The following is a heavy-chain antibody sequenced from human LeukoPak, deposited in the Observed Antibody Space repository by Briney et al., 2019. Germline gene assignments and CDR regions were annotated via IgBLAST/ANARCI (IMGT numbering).Heavy chain of an antibody. D-gene: IGHD6-19*01. J-gene: IGHJ5*02. V-gene: IGHV4-4*07. CDR3: ARDRSTGYSSDWFDP. CDR2: IYISDNT. Sequence: PSETLSLTCTVSGGSISSYYWSWIRQPAGKGLEWIGRIYISDNTNYNPSLRSRVTMSVDTSKNQFSLKLSSVTAADTAVYYCARDRSTGYSSDWFDPWGQGTLVTVSS. CDR1: GGSISSYY.